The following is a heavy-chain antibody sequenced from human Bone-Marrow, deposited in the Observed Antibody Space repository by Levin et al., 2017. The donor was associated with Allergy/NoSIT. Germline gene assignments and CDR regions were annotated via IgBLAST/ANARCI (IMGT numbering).Heavy chain of an antibody. CDR2: IWFDGSDK. D-gene: IGHD4-17*01. CDR1: GFTFGSYG. J-gene: IGHJ4*02. V-gene: IGHV3-33*01. Sequence: GGSLRLSCEASGFTFGSYGIHWVRQAPGKGLDWVAYIWFDGSDKYYAESVKGRFTISRDSSKNTVYLQMNSLRADDTAMYYCVRRGDYDNYFEFWGRGTLVTVSS. CDR3: VRRGDYDNYFEF.